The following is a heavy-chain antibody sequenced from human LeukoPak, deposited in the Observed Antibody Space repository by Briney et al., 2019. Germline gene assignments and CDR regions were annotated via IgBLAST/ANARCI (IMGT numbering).Heavy chain of an antibody. D-gene: IGHD3-16*02. J-gene: IGHJ3*02. CDR1: GYTFTSYT. CDR3: ARDLLRLGELSDYDAFDI. V-gene: IGHV1-3*03. CDR2: INAGNGNT. Sequence: ASVKVSCKASGYTFTSYTIHWVRQAPGQRLEWMGWINAGNGNTKYSQEFQGRVTMTRDMSTSTVYMELSSLRSEDTAVYYCARDLLRLGELSDYDAFDIWGQGTMVTVSS.